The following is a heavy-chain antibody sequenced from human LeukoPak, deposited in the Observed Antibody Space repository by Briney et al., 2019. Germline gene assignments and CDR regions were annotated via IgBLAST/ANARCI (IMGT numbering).Heavy chain of an antibody. CDR2: IYYSGST. D-gene: IGHD3-10*01. J-gene: IGHJ4*02. V-gene: IGHV4-39*07. CDR3: ASGLLWFGELLGHTDY. Sequence: SETLSLTCTVSGGSISSSSYYWGWIRQPPGKGLEWIGSIYYSGSTYYNPSLKSRVTISVDTSKNQFSLKLSSVTAADTAVYYCASGLLWFGELLGHTDYWGQGTLVTVSS. CDR1: GGSISSSSYY.